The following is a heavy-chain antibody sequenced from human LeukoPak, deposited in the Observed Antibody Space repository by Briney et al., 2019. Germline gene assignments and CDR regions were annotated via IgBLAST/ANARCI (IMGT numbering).Heavy chain of an antibody. D-gene: IGHD3-3*01. Sequence: GGSLRLSCAASGFTFSSYAMSWVRQAPGKGLEWVSAISGSGGSTYYADSVKGRFTISRDNSKNTLYLQMNSLRAEDTAVYYCARVPGGIFGVVAYFDYWDQGTLVTVSS. J-gene: IGHJ4*02. CDR3: ARVPGGIFGVVAYFDY. CDR1: GFTFSSYA. V-gene: IGHV3-23*01. CDR2: ISGSGGST.